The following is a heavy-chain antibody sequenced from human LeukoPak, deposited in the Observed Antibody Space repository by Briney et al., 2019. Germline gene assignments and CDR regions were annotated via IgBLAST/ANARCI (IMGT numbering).Heavy chain of an antibody. CDR1: GYTFTNYG. V-gene: IGHV1-8*03. D-gene: IGHD6-19*01. CDR2: INPNTDNT. J-gene: IGHJ5*02. Sequence: GASVKVSCKASGYTFTNYGINWVRQATGQGLEWMGWINPNTDNTAYAQKFQDRVTITSDTSISTVYMELSSLTVDDTAVYYCARGSSFQWLVHGGWFDPWGQGTLVTVSS. CDR3: ARGSSFQWLVHGGWFDP.